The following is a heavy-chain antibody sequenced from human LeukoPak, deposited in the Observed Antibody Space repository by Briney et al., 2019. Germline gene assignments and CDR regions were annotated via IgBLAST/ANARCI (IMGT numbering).Heavy chain of an antibody. Sequence: SETLSLTCTVSGGSISSGGYYWSWIRQPPGKGLEWIGYIYHSGSTHYNPSLKSRVTISVDRSKNQFSLKLSSVTAADTAVYYCARDRVQQLVHRAFDIWGQGTMVTVSS. V-gene: IGHV4-30-2*01. D-gene: IGHD6-13*01. CDR3: ARDRVQQLVHRAFDI. CDR1: GGSISSGGYY. CDR2: IYHSGST. J-gene: IGHJ3*02.